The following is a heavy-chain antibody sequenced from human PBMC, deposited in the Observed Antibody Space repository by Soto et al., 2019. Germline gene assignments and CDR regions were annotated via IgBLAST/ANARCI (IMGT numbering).Heavy chain of an antibody. CDR1: GFTFSDYY. Sequence: PGGSLRLSFAASGFTFSDYYMSWIRQAPGKGLEWVSYIDSSGRIIYYADSVKGRFTISRDNAKNSLNLQMNSLRAEDTAVYYCTRVLGYYASSGYFDYWGQGTLVTVSS. CDR3: TRVLGYYASSGYFDY. V-gene: IGHV3-11*01. CDR2: IDSSGRII. J-gene: IGHJ4*02. D-gene: IGHD3-22*01.